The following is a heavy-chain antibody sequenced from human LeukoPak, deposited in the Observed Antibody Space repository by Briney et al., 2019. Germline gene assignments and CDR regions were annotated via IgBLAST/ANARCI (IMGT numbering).Heavy chain of an antibody. CDR1: GXTSSGYA. D-gene: IGHD5-12*01. CDR3: AARPPVIVAGPFDY. Sequence: GGSLRLSCAASGXTSSGYAMGWVRQAPGKGLEWVSTISGTGSNTYYADSVKGRFTISRDNSKNTLYLQMTSLRAEDTAVYFCAARPPVIVAGPFDYWGQGILVTVSS. J-gene: IGHJ4*02. V-gene: IGHV3-23*01. CDR2: ISGTGSNT.